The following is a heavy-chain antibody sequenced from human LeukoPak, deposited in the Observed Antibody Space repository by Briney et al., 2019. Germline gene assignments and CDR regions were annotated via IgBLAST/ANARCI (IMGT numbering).Heavy chain of an antibody. CDR2: ISSSSSTI. CDR3: ASAVLPPAHGCFDP. CDR1: GGSISDDS. J-gene: IGHJ5*02. D-gene: IGHD2-2*01. Sequence: LSLTCTVSGGSISDDSWTWIRQAPGKGLEWVSYISSSSSTIYCADSVKGRFTISRDNAKNSLYLQMNSLRAEDTAVYYCASAVLPPAHGCFDPWGQGTLVTVSS. V-gene: IGHV3-11*04.